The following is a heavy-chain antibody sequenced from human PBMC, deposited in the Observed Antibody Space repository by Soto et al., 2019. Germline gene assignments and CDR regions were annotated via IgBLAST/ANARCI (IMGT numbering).Heavy chain of an antibody. D-gene: IGHD3-9*01. Sequence: GGSLRLSCAASRFTFSSYAMNWVRQAPGKGLEWVSGISGSGGSTYYADSVKGRFSISRDNSKNTLYLQMNSLGAEDTAVYYCAKDPHYDILTRYYTLHYWAQATQVTVSS. CDR3: AKDPHYDILTRYYTLHY. J-gene: IGHJ4*02. V-gene: IGHV3-23*01. CDR2: ISGSGGST. CDR1: RFTFSSYA.